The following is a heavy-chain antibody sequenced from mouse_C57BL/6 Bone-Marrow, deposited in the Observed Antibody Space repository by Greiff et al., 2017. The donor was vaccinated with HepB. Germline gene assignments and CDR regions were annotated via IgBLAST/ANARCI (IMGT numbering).Heavy chain of an antibody. J-gene: IGHJ1*03. D-gene: IGHD2-1*01. CDR3: ARSYYYGNYGYFDV. V-gene: IGHV1-18*01. Sequence: EVQLQQSGPELVKPGASVKIPCKASGYTFTDYNMDWVKQSHGKSLEWIGDINPNNGGTIYNQKFKGKATLTVDKSSSTAYMELRSLTSEDTAVYYCARSYYYGNYGYFDVWGTGTTVTVSS. CDR2: INPNNGGT. CDR1: GYTFTDYN.